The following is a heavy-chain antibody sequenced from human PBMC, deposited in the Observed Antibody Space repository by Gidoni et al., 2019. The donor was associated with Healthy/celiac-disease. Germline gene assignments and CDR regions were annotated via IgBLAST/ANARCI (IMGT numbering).Heavy chain of an antibody. V-gene: IGHV3-33*01. CDR2: MWYDGSNK. CDR1: GFTFSSYG. J-gene: IGHJ4*02. D-gene: IGHD2-15*01. Sequence: QVQLVESGGGVVQPGRSLRLACAASGFTFSSYGMHWVRQAPGKGLEWVAVMWYDGSNKYYAASVKGRFTISRDNSKNTLYLQMNSLRAEDTAVYYCARRGGKGGSYVDYWGQGTLVTVSS. CDR3: ARRGGKGGSYVDY.